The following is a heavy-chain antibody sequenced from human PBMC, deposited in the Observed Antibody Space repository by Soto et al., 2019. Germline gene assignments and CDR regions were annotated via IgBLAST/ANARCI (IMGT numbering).Heavy chain of an antibody. Sequence: GASVKVSCKASGGTFSSYAISWVRQAPGQGLEWMGGIIPIFGTANYAQKLQGRVTMTTDESTSTAYMELRSLRSEDTAVYYCAIYCSGGSCYRNFDYWGQGTLVTVSS. CDR2: IIPIFGTA. J-gene: IGHJ4*02. CDR1: GGTFSSYA. CDR3: AIYCSGGSCYRNFDY. D-gene: IGHD2-15*01. V-gene: IGHV1-69*05.